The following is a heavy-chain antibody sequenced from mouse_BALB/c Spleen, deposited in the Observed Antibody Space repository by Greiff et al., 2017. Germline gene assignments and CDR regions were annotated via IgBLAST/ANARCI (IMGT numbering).Heavy chain of an antibody. Sequence: EVQRVESGPGLVKPSQSLSLTCSVTGYSITSGYYWNWIRQFPGNKLEWMGYISYDGSNNYNPSLKNRISITRDTSKNQFFLKLNSVTTEDTATYYCARDPSPPGATVWDFDYWGQGTTLTVSS. CDR2: ISYDGSN. V-gene: IGHV3-6*02. J-gene: IGHJ2*01. CDR1: GYSITSGYY. CDR3: ARDPSPPGATVWDFDY. D-gene: IGHD1-1*01.